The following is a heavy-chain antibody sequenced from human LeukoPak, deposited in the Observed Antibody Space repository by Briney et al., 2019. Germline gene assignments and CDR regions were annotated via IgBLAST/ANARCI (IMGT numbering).Heavy chain of an antibody. V-gene: IGHV3-21*01. CDR3: AELGVTMIGGV. D-gene: IGHD3-10*02. J-gene: IGHJ6*04. Sequence: GGSLRLSCAASGFTFSSYSMNWVRQAPGKGLEWVSSISSSSSYIYYADSVKGRFTISRDNAKNSLYLQMNSLRAEDTAVYYCAELGVTMIGGVWGKGTTVTISS. CDR2: ISSSSSYI. CDR1: GFTFSSYS.